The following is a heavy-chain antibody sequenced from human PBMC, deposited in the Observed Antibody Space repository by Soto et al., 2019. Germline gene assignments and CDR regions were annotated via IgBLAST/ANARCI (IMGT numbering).Heavy chain of an antibody. V-gene: IGHV4-38-2*02. CDR3: ARDRIVTKPPAPYYLYYGVDV. CDR1: NFSISSAYY. Sequence: SETLSLTCGVSNFSISSAYYWAWIRQPPGKGLEWIASVYHTGNTYFNPSLKSRVTISVDTSKNQFSLRLRSVTAADTAIYYCARDRIVTKPPAPYYLYYGVDVWGQGTTVTVSS. J-gene: IGHJ6*02. D-gene: IGHD3-22*01. CDR2: VYHTGNT.